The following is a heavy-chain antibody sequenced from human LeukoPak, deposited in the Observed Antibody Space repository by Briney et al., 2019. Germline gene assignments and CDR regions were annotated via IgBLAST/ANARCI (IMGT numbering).Heavy chain of an antibody. CDR1: GFTFSNFS. CDR2: FSFSGST. D-gene: IGHD6-13*01. J-gene: IGHJ4*02. CDR3: AKGFLPTSSSSNYVSFDF. V-gene: IGHV3-23*01. Sequence: GSLRLSWSASGFTFSNFSFTWVRQAPGKGLGGVSAFSFSGSTYYADSVKGRFTISRDDSKNTPYLQMNSLRAEDTAVYYCAKGFLPTSSSSNYVSFDFWGQGTLVTVSS.